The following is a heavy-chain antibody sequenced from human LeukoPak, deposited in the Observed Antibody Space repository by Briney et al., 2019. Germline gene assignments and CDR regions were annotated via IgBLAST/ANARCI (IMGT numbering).Heavy chain of an antibody. CDR1: GFTFSSYS. V-gene: IGHV3-23*01. D-gene: IGHD3-10*01. J-gene: IGHJ4*02. CDR3: AKDRGIISDY. CDR2: ISGSGDST. Sequence: GGSLRLSCAVSGFTFSSYSMSWVRQAPGKGLEWVSAISGSGDSTYYADSVKGRFTISRDNSKNTLYLQMHSLRVEDTAVYYCAKDRGIISDYWGQGTLVTVSS.